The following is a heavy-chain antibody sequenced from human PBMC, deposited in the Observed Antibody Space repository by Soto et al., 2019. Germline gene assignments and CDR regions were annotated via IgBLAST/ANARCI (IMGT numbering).Heavy chain of an antibody. CDR3: AIRASYYDSSGYFDY. D-gene: IGHD3-22*01. V-gene: IGHV4-39*01. J-gene: IGHJ4*02. Sequence: SETLSLTCXVSGGSISSSSYYWGWIRQPPGKGLEWIGSIYYSGSTYYNPSLKSRVTISVDTSKNQFSLKLSSVTAADTAVYYCAIRASYYDSSGYFDYWGQGTLVTVSS. CDR2: IYYSGST. CDR1: GGSISSSSYY.